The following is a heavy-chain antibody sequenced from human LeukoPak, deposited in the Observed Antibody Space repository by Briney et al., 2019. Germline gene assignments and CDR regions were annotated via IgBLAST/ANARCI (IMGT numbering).Heavy chain of an antibody. CDR3: ARLLSAAAGTYYYYYMDV. J-gene: IGHJ6*03. CDR1: GFTFSSYW. D-gene: IGHD6-13*01. V-gene: IGHV3-7*01. CDR2: IKQDGSEK. Sequence: GGSLRLSCAASGFTFSSYWMSWVRQAPGKGPEWVANIKQDGSEKYYVDSVKGRFTISRDNAKNSLYLQMNSLRAEDTAVYYCARLLSAAAGTYYYYYMDVWGKGTTVTVSS.